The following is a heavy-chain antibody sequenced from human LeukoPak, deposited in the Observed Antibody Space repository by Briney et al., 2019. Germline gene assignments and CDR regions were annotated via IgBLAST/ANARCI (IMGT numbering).Heavy chain of an antibody. D-gene: IGHD2-2*01. CDR2: ISAYNGDT. V-gene: IGHV1-18*01. CDR1: GYTFNRFA. CDR3: ARGGYQLLHF. Sequence: ASVKVSCKASGYTFNRFAFTWVRQATGQGLEWVGWISAYNGDTHYAQNFQGRITMTTDTSTSTAYMELRSLTSDDTAVYYCARGGYQLLHFWGQGTLVIVSS. J-gene: IGHJ4*02.